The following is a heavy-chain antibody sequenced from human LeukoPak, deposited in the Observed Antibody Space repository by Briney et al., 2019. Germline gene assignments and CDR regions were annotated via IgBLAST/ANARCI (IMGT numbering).Heavy chain of an antibody. CDR3: ARRGSSSSRYYYYYMDV. D-gene: IGHD6-6*01. CDR1: GGSISSSSYY. V-gene: IGHV4-39*01. CDR2: IYYSGST. Sequence: SETLSLTCTVSGGSISSSSYYWGWLRQPPGRGLEWIGSIYYSGSTYYNPSLKSRVTISVDTSNNQFSLKLSSVTAADTAVYYCARRGSSSSRYYYYYMDVWGKGTTVTVSS. J-gene: IGHJ6*03.